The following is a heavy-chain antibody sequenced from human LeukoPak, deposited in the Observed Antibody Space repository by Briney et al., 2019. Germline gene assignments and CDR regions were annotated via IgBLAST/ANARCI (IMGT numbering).Heavy chain of an antibody. CDR3: AKSYCTNGVCANYFDY. D-gene: IGHD2-8*01. CDR1: GFTFSSYA. CDR2: ISGSGGST. Sequence: SGGSLRLSCAASGFTFSSYAMSWVRQAPGEGLEWVSAISGSGGSTYYADSVKGRFTISRDNSKNTLYLQMNSLRAEDTAVYYCAKSYCTNGVCANYFDYWGQGTLVTVSS. J-gene: IGHJ4*02. V-gene: IGHV3-23*01.